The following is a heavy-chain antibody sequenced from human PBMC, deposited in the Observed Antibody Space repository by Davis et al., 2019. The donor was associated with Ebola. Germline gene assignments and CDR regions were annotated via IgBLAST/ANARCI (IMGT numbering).Heavy chain of an antibody. J-gene: IGHJ5*02. Sequence: SSVPVSRQASVGTFSSYAISWVRQPPGQGLEWMGGIIPIFGTAHYAQKFQGRVTITADESTSTAYMELSSLRSEDTAVYYCARVVGYCSGGSCSRIRYNWFDPWGQGTLVTVSS. CDR1: VGTFSSYA. V-gene: IGHV1-69*13. D-gene: IGHD2-15*01. CDR2: IIPIFGTA. CDR3: ARVVGYCSGGSCSRIRYNWFDP.